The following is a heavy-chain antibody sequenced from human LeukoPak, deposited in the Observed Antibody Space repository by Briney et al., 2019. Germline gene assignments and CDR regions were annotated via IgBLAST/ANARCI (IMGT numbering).Heavy chain of an antibody. Sequence: SETLSLTCTVSGGSVSSGSYYWSWIRQPPGKGLEWIGYIYYSGSTNYNPSLKSRVTISVDTSKNQFSLKLSSVTAADTALYYCTRENRPFCPFAFWGQGVMVTVSS. CDR3: TRENRPFCPFAF. V-gene: IGHV4-61*01. CDR2: IYYSGST. J-gene: IGHJ4*02. D-gene: IGHD2/OR15-2a*01. CDR1: GGSVSSGSYY.